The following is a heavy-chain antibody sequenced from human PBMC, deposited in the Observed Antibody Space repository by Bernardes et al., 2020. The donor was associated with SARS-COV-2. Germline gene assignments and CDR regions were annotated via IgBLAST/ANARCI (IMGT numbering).Heavy chain of an antibody. CDR1: GDSISSYY. Sequence: SETLSLTCNVSGDSISSYYWNWIRQSPGKGLEWIGNIYYSGTTNYNPSLKSRVTVSVDTSENQFSLKLNSMTATDTAVYYCARGQCWRGDYFDIWGQGILVTVSS. CDR2: IYYSGTT. V-gene: IGHV4-59*01. D-gene: IGHD3-3*01. CDR3: ARGQCWRGDYFDI. J-gene: IGHJ4*02.